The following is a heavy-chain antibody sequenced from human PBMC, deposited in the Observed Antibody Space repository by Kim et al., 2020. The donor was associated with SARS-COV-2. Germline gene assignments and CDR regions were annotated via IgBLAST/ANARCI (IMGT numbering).Heavy chain of an antibody. V-gene: IGHV4-34*01. CDR1: GGSFSGYY. J-gene: IGHJ6*02. CDR3: ARGRKTYYYYGMDV. Sequence: SETLSLTCAVYGGSFSGYYWSWIRQPPGKGLEWIAEINHSGSTNYNPSLKSRVTISVDTSKNQFSLKLSSVTAADTAVYYCARGRKTYYYYGMDVWGQGTTVTVSS. CDR2: INHSGST.